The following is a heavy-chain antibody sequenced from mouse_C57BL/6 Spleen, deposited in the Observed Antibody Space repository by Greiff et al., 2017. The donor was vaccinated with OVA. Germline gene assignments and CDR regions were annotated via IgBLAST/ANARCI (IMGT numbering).Heavy chain of an antibody. V-gene: IGHV1-52*01. CDR2: IDPSDSET. CDR1: GYTFTSYW. D-gene: IGHD4-1*01. J-gene: IGHJ2*01. CDR3: ARKGGTYFDY. Sequence: QVQLQQPGAELVRPGSSVKLSCKASGYTFTSYWMHWVKQRPIQGLEWIGNIDPSDSETNYNQKFKDKATLTVDKSSSTAYMQLSSLTSEDSAVYYCARKGGTYFDYWGQGTTLTVSS.